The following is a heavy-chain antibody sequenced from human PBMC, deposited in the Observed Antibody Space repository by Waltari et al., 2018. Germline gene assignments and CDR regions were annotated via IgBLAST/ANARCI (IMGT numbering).Heavy chain of an antibody. CDR3: AYTGDIVVVPAANYAFDI. CDR2: IYHSGST. V-gene: IGHV4-38-2*01. Sequence: QVQLQESGPGLVKPSETLSLTCAVSGYSISSGYYRGWIRQPPGQGLEWIGSIYHSGSTYYNSSLKSRVTISVDTSKNQFSLKLSSVTAADTAVYYCAYTGDIVVVPAANYAFDIWGQGTMVTVSS. D-gene: IGHD2-2*01. J-gene: IGHJ3*02. CDR1: GYSISSGYY.